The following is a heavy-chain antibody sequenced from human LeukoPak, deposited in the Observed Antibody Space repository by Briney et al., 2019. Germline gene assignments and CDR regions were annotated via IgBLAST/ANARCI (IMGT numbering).Heavy chain of an antibody. CDR1: GFTFSPVW. Sequence: GGSLRLSCAASGFTFSPVWMHWVRQAPGKGLMWVSHIINDGSYTTYADSVKGRFTISRDNSKNTLYLQMNSLRAEDTAVYYCAKDLSSSWPEYFQHWGQGTLVTVSS. D-gene: IGHD6-13*01. CDR2: IINDGSYT. V-gene: IGHV3-74*01. J-gene: IGHJ1*01. CDR3: AKDLSSSWPEYFQH.